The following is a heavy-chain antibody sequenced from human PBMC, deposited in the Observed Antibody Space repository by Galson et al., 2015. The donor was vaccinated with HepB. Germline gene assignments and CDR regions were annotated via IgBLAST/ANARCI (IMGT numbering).Heavy chain of an antibody. J-gene: IGHJ4*02. D-gene: IGHD5-24*01. CDR3: ARQREMATIVPQYSFDY. V-gene: IGHV3-11*01. CDR2: ISSSGSTI. Sequence: SLRLSCAASGFTFSDYYMSWIRQAPGKGLEWVSYISSSGSTIYYADSVKGRFTISRDNAKNSLYLQMNSLRAEDTAVYYCARQREMATIVPQYSFDYWGQGTLVTVSS. CDR1: GFTFSDYY.